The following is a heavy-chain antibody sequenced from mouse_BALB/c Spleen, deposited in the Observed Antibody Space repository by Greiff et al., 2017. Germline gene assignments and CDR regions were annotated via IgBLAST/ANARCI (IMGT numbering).Heavy chain of an antibody. CDR2: ISSGSSTI. Sequence: EVKLMESGGGLVQPGGSRKLSCAASGFTFSSFGMHWVRQAPEKGLEWVAYISSGSSTIYYADTVKGRFSISRDNPKNTLFLQMTSLRSEDTAMYYCAGDYDGGFAYWGQGTLVTVSA. V-gene: IGHV5-17*02. CDR1: GFTFSSFG. CDR3: AGDYDGGFAY. D-gene: IGHD2-4*01. J-gene: IGHJ3*01.